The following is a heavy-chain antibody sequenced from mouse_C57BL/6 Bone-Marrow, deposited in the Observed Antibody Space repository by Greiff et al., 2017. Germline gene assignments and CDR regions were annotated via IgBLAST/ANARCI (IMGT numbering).Heavy chain of an antibody. Sequence: QVQLQQSGAELVRPGTSVKVSCKASGYAFTNYLIEWVKQRPGQGLEWIGVINPGSGGTNYNEKFKGKATLTADKSSSTAYMQLSCLTSEDSAVYFCARDYGSSYDWYFDVWGTGTTVTVSS. CDR1: GYAFTNYL. CDR3: ARDYGSSYDWYFDV. V-gene: IGHV1-54*01. J-gene: IGHJ1*03. D-gene: IGHD1-1*01. CDR2: INPGSGGT.